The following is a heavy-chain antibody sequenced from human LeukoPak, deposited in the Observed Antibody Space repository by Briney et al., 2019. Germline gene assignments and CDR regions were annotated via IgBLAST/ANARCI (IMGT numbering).Heavy chain of an antibody. CDR2: ISGSGGST. V-gene: IGHV3-23*01. J-gene: IGHJ4*02. Sequence: GGSLRLSCAASGFTFSSYAMSWVRQAPGKGLEWVSAISGSGGSTYYADSVKGRFTISIDNSKNTLYPQMNSLRAEDTAVYYCAKGAGQLVLESYFDYWGQGTLVTVSS. CDR3: AKGAGQLVLESYFDY. D-gene: IGHD6-6*01. CDR1: GFTFSSYA.